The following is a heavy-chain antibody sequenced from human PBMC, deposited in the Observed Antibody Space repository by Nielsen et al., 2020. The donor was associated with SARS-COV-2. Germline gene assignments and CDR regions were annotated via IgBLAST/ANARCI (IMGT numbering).Heavy chain of an antibody. CDR3: ARHVPPTCSSTSCQAGAFDI. V-gene: IGHV4-39*01. Sequence: PGKGLEWIGSIYYSGSTYYNPSFKSRVTISVDTSKNQFSLKLSSVTAADTAAYYCARHVPPTCSSTSCQAGAFDIWGQGTMVTVSS. J-gene: IGHJ3*02. CDR2: IYYSGST. D-gene: IGHD2-2*01.